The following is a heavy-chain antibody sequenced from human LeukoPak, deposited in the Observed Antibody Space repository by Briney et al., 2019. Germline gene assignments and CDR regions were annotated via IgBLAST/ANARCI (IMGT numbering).Heavy chain of an antibody. Sequence: GESLKISCKGSGYSFTSYWISWVRQMPGKGLEWMGRIDPSDSYTNYSPSFQGHVTISVDKSISTAYLQWSSLKASNTAMYYCARHGACSSTSCYGSDYWGQGTLVTVSS. V-gene: IGHV5-10-1*01. CDR3: ARHGACSSTSCYGSDY. CDR2: IDPSDSYT. CDR1: GYSFTSYW. D-gene: IGHD2-2*01. J-gene: IGHJ4*02.